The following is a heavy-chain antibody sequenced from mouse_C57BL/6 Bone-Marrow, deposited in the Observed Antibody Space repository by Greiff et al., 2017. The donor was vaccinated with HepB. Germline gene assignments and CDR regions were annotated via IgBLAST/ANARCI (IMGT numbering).Heavy chain of an antibody. CDR1: GYSITSCYY. CDR3: AKGGNYVDYYAMDY. D-gene: IGHD2-1*01. CDR2: ISYDGSN. J-gene: IGHJ4*01. V-gene: IGHV3-6*01. Sequence: EVKLQESGPGLVKPSQSLSLTCSVTGYSITSCYYWNWIRQFPGNKLEWMGYISYDGSNNYNPSLKNRISITRDTSKNQFFLKLNSVTTEDTATYYCAKGGNYVDYYAMDYWGQGTSVTVSS.